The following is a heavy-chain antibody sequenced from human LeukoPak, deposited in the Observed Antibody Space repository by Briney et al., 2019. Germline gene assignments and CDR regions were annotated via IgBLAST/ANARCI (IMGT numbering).Heavy chain of an antibody. J-gene: IGHJ5*02. CDR3: ATSDTVSTYNWFDP. V-gene: IGHV4-39*01. Sequence: WETLSLTCNVSGGSINSNTYFWGWIRRPLGKGLEWIGSIRYSGSTYYNPSLKSRVTISVDTSKNQSSLNLSSLTAADTAVYYCATSDTVSTYNWFDPWGQGTLVTVS. CDR2: IRYSGST. D-gene: IGHD5/OR15-5a*01. CDR1: GGSINSNTYF.